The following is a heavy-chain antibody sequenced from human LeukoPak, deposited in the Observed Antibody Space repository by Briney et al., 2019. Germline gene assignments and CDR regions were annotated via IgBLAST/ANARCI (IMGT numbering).Heavy chain of an antibody. CDR1: GFTFSSYS. D-gene: IGHD6-19*01. Sequence: PGGSLRLSCAASGFTFSSYSMNWVRQAPGKGLEWVSSISSSSSYIYYADSVKGRFTVSRDDSKNTLYVQMNSLTTEDTAVYYCARERGSSGSAGWFDPWGQGTVVSVSS. CDR3: ARERGSSGSAGWFDP. J-gene: IGHJ5*02. CDR2: ISSSSSYI. V-gene: IGHV3-21*01.